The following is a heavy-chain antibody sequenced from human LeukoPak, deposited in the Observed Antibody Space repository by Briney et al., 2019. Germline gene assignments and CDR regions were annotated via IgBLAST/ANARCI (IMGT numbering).Heavy chain of an antibody. CDR2: INHNGNVN. J-gene: IGHJ6*02. CDR3: ARGGGLDV. D-gene: IGHD3-16*01. Sequence: TGGSLRLSCAVSGFTFSSFAMSWVRQAPGKGLEWVASINHNGNVNYYVDSVKGRFTISRDNAKNSLYLQMSNLRAEDTAVYFCARGGGLDVWGQGATVTVSS. V-gene: IGHV3-7*03. CDR1: GFTFSSFA.